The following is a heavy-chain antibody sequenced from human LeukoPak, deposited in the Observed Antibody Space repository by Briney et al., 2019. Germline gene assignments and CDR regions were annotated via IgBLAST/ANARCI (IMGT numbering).Heavy chain of an antibody. D-gene: IGHD3-3*01. CDR1: VGSIGNNY. J-gene: IGHJ5*02. CDR3: GGFGVVIGSNWFDP. V-gene: IGHV4-30-4*01. Sequence: KASETLSLTCTVSVGSIGNNYWSWIRQPPGKGLGWIGYIYYSGSTYYNPSLKSRVTISVDTSKNQFSLKLSSVTAADTAVYYCGGFGVVIGSNWFDPWGQGTLVTVSS. CDR2: IYYSGST.